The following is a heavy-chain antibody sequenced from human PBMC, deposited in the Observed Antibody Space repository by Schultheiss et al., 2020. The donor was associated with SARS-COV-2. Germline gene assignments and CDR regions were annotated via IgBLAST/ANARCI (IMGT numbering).Heavy chain of an antibody. Sequence: GGSLRLSCAASGFTFSSYSMNWVRQATGKGLEWVSVIYSGGSTYYADSVKGRFTISRDNAKNTLYLQMNSLRAEDTAVYYCARRRYDRLQSRYFDLWGRGTLVTVSS. CDR2: IYSGGST. CDR1: GFTFSSYS. J-gene: IGHJ2*01. CDR3: ARRRYDRLQSRYFDL. D-gene: IGHD5-24*01. V-gene: IGHV3-53*01.